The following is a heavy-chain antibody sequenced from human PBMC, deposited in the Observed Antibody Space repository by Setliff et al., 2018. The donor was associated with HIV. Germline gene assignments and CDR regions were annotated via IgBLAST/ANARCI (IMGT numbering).Heavy chain of an antibody. V-gene: IGHV1-2*02. CDR2: INPNSGGT. CDR1: GYTFSDYY. D-gene: IGHD2-15*01. Sequence: ASVKVSCKASGYTFSDYYMHWVRQAPGQGLEWMGWINPNSGGTNYAQKFQGRVNMTRNTSISTAYMELSSLRSEDTAVYYCARVGSYWTQFDYWGQGTLVTVSS. CDR3: ARVGSYWTQFDY. J-gene: IGHJ4*01.